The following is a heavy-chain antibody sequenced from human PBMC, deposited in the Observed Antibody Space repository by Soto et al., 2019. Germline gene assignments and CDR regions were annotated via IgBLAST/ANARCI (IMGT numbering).Heavy chain of an antibody. CDR1: GFTFSNDW. V-gene: IGHV3-74*01. CDR3: ARGRRGAYYFDY. D-gene: IGHD1-26*01. Sequence: EVQLVESGGGLVQSGGSLRLSCAASGFTFSNDWMHWVRQAPGKGLVWVSRVSFDEITTNYADSVKGRFTVSRDNAKNTLFLQMISLRVEDTAVYYCARGRRGAYYFDYWGQGTLVTVSS. CDR2: VSFDEITT. J-gene: IGHJ4*02.